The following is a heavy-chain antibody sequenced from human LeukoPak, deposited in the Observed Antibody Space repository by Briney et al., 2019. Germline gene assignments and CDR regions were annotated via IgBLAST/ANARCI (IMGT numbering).Heavy chain of an antibody. CDR2: IAYDGTYA. CDR1: GFTFSSYA. D-gene: IGHD1-26*01. J-gene: IGHJ3*02. CDR3: ARDSGSGSYLPAAFDI. Sequence: GRSLRLSCVASGFTFSSYAMHWVRQAPGKGLEWVAVIAYDGTYAYYADSVKGRFTISRDNSKNTVYLQMNSLRAEDTAVYYCARDSGSGSYLPAAFDIWGQGTMVTVSS. V-gene: IGHV3-30*03.